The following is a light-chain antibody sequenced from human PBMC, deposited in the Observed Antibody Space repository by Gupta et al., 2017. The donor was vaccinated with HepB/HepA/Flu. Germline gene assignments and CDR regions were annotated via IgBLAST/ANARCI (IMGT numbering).Light chain of an antibody. CDR3: QAFDTNSVL. CDR2: QDS. V-gene: IGLV3-1*01. Sequence: SYDLTQPPSVSVSPGQTARITCSGDKMENLYISWYQLRPGQSPVLVIYQDSQRPSGIPERFSGSSSGNTASLTISGTQARDEADYYCQAFDTNSVLFGGGTKLAVL. J-gene: IGLJ2*01. CDR1: KMENLY.